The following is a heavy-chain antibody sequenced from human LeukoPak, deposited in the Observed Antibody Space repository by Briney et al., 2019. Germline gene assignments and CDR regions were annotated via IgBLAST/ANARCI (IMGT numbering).Heavy chain of an antibody. CDR3: ARHVVAGTDNWFDP. CDR1: GYIFTSYW. J-gene: IGHJ5*02. D-gene: IGHD6-19*01. V-gene: IGHV5-51*01. Sequence: LGASLKISCKGSGYIFTSYWIGWVRQMPGKGLEWMGIIYPGDSDTRYSPSFQGQVTISADKSISTAYLQWSSLKASDTAMYYCARHVVAGTDNWFDPWGQGTLVTVSS. CDR2: IYPGDSDT.